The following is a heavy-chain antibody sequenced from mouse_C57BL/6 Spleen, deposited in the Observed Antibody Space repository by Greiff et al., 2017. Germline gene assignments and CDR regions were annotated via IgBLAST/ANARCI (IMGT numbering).Heavy chain of an antibody. CDR3: ARGTTVVASDAMDY. D-gene: IGHD1-1*01. CDR1: GFSLTSYG. J-gene: IGHJ4*01. Sequence: VKLMESGPGLVAPSQSLSITCTVSGFSLTSYGVHWVRQPPGKGLEWLVVIWSDGSTTYNSALKSRLSISKDNSKSQVFLKMNSLQTDDTAMYYCARGTTVVASDAMDYWGQGTSVTVSS. V-gene: IGHV2-6*03. CDR2: IWSDGST.